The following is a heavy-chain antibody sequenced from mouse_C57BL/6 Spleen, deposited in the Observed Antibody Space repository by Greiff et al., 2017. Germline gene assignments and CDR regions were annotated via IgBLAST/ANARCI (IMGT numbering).Heavy chain of an antibody. V-gene: IGHV1-7*01. D-gene: IGHD1-1*01. CDR1: GYTFTSYW. CDR2: INPSSGYT. J-gene: IGHJ4*01. Sequence: QVQLKESGAELAKPGASVKLSCKASGYTFTSYWMHWVKQRPGQGLEWIGYINPSSGYTKYNQKFKDKATLTADKSSSTAYMQLSSLTYEDSAVXSCERGYCGRSYPNAFDYWGQGTSVTVSS. CDR3: ERGYCGRSYPNAFDY.